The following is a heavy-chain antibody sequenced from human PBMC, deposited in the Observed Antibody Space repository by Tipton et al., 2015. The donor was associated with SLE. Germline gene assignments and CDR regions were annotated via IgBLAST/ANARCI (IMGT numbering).Heavy chain of an antibody. CDR2: IYYSGST. CDR3: AGGPYYYDSSGYYKAFDI. D-gene: IGHD3-22*01. CDR1: GGSISSYY. J-gene: IGHJ3*02. Sequence: TLSLTCTVSGGSISSYYWGWIRQPPGKGLEWIGYIYYSGSTNYNPSLKSRVTISVDTSKNQFSLKLSSVTAADTAVYYCAGGPYYYDSSGYYKAFDIWGQGTMVTVSS. V-gene: IGHV4-59*01.